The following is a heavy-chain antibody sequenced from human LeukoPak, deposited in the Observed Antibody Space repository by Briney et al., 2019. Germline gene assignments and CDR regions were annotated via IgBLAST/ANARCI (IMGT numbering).Heavy chain of an antibody. CDR2: IYSGGST. CDR3: ARVLSTTISY. Sequence: GGSLRLSCAASGFTVSSSYMSWVRQAPGKGLEWVSVIYSGGSTYYADSVKGRFTISRDNSKNTLYLQMNSLRAEDTAVYYCARVLSTTISYWGQGTLVTVSS. J-gene: IGHJ4*02. V-gene: IGHV3-66*01. CDR1: GFTVSSSY. D-gene: IGHD2-21*02.